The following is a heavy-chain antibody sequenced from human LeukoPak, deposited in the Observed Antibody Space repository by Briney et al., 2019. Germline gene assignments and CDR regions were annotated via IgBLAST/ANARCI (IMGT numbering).Heavy chain of an antibody. J-gene: IGHJ4*02. V-gene: IGHV3-21*01. CDR1: GFTFSTYS. D-gene: IGHD5-18*01. CDR2: ISSSSSYI. CDR3: ARDRGYSYGPFDY. Sequence: GGSLRLSCAASGFTFSTYSMNWVRQAPGKGLEWVSSISSSSSYIYYADSVKGRFTISRDDAKNSLYLQMNSLRAEDTAVYYCARDRGYSYGPFDYWGQGTLVTVSS.